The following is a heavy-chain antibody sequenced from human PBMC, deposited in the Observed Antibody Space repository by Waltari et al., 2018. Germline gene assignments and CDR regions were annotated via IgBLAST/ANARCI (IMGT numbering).Heavy chain of an antibody. V-gene: IGHV4-59*02. Sequence: QVQLQESGPGLLNPSETLSLTCSVPGGSASGDYWSWIRQPPGKGLEFIAYMSHSGALIKNPSLKSRVTISLDTSKNQFSLNLDSVTAADTAVYYCARQIGGRLLWDYWGQGTLVVVSS. CDR3: ARQIGGRLLWDY. CDR1: GGSASGDY. J-gene: IGHJ4*02. CDR2: MSHSGAL. D-gene: IGHD2-21*02.